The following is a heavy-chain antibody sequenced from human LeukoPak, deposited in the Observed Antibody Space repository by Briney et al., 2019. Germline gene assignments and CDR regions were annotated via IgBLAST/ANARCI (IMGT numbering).Heavy chain of an antibody. Sequence: SETLSLTCTVSGGSISSYYWSWIRQLPGKGLEWIGYIYYSGSTNYNPSLKSRVTISVDTSKNQFSLKLSSVTAADTAVYYCASSIAAAGSFDYWGQGTLVTVSS. CDR3: ASSIAAAGSFDY. V-gene: IGHV4-59*01. J-gene: IGHJ4*02. CDR1: GGSISSYY. CDR2: IYYSGST. D-gene: IGHD6-13*01.